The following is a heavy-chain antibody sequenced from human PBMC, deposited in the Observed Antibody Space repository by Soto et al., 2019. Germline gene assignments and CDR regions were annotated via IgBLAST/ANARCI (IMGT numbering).Heavy chain of an antibody. Sequence: PGGSLRLSCAASGFTFSGYWMGWVRQAPGKGLEWVADIKEDGSEKNYVDSVRGRFTISRDNAMNSLYLEMNSLRAEDTAVYYCARSGSENDFWGQGTLVTVSS. CDR3: ARSGSENDF. J-gene: IGHJ4*02. D-gene: IGHD5-12*01. V-gene: IGHV3-7*03. CDR2: IKEDGSEK. CDR1: GFTFSGYW.